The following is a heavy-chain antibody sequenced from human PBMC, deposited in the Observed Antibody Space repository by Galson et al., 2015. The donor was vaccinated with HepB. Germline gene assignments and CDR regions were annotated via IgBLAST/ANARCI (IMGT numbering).Heavy chain of an antibody. CDR2: ISYDGSNK. Sequence: SLRLSCAASGFTFSSYAMHWVRQAPGKGLEWVAVISYDGSNKYYADSVKGRFTISRDNSKNTLYLQMNSLRAEDTAVYYCARSYYYDSSGYPRGYYGMDVWGQGTTVTVSS. J-gene: IGHJ6*02. V-gene: IGHV3-30*04. CDR3: ARSYYYDSSGYPRGYYGMDV. D-gene: IGHD3-22*01. CDR1: GFTFSSYA.